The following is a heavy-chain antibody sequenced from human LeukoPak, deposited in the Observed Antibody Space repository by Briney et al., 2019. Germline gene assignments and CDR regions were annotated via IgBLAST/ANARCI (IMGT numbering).Heavy chain of an antibody. CDR3: ARGAYYGDNFPLHY. J-gene: IGHJ4*02. CDR1: GYTFTNYC. D-gene: IGHD4-23*01. Sequence: ASVKVSCKGSGYTFTNYCLHWVRQAPGQGVEWMGWMNPNSGATEYQQNFQGRVTMTRDTSISTAYLEVFSLTSDDAAVYYCARGAYYGDNFPLHYWGQGSLVIVSS. V-gene: IGHV1-2*02. CDR2: MNPNSGAT.